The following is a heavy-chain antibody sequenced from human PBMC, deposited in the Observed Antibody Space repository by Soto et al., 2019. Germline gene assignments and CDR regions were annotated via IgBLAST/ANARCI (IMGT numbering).Heavy chain of an antibody. CDR3: ARIVVVAATRSGNYFDY. CDR1: GGSFSGYY. Sequence: SETLSLTCAVYGGSFSGYYWSWIRQPPGKGLEWIGEINHSGSTNYNPSLKSRVTISVDTSKNQFSLKLSSVTAADTAVYYCARIVVVAATRSGNYFDYWGQGTLVTVS. D-gene: IGHD2-15*01. CDR2: INHSGST. J-gene: IGHJ4*02. V-gene: IGHV4-34*01.